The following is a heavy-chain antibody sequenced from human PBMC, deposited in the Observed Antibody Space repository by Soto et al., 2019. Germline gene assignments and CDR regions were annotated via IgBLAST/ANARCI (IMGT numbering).Heavy chain of an antibody. CDR3: ARETGTSSAEGQYYYYYGMDV. Sequence: PSETLSLTCAVYGGSLSGYYWSWIRQPPGKGLEWIGEINHSGSTNYNPSLKTRVTISVDTSKNQFSLKLSSVTAADTAVYYCARETGTSSAEGQYYYYYGMDVWGQGTTVTVS. V-gene: IGHV4-34*01. CDR2: INHSGST. CDR1: GGSLSGYY. J-gene: IGHJ6*02. D-gene: IGHD6-6*01.